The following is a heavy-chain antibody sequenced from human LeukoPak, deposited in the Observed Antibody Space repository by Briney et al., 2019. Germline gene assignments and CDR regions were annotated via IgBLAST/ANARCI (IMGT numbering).Heavy chain of an antibody. CDR2: ITATGDDT. CDR1: GFKFSDAA. D-gene: IGHD3-9*01. V-gene: IGHV3-23*01. Sequence: GGSLRLSCAASGFKFSDAAMSWVCQAPGKGLEWVSSITATGDDTHSADSLRGRFTISRDNSKNTLYLEMNSLRAEDTAVYYCAKTPLRYFDWFLRKRFFFDYWGHGTLVTVSS. J-gene: IGHJ4*01. CDR3: AKTPLRYFDWFLRKRFFFDY.